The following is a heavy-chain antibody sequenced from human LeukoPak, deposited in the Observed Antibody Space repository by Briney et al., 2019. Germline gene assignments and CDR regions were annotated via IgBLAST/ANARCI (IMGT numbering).Heavy chain of an antibody. CDR3: ARVNYYDSSGSDYYYMDV. CDR1: GGSFSGYY. Sequence: PSETLSLTCAVYGGSFSGYYWSWIRQPPGKGLEWIGEINHSGSTNYNPSLKSRVTISVDTSKNQFSLKLSSVTAADTAVYYCARVNYYDSSGSDYYYMDVWGKGTTVTVSS. D-gene: IGHD3-22*01. CDR2: INHSGST. V-gene: IGHV4-34*01. J-gene: IGHJ6*03.